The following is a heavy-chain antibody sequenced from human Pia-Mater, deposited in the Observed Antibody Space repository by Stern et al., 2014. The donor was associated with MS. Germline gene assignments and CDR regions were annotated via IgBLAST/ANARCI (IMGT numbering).Heavy chain of an antibody. Sequence: QLQLQESGPGLVKPSQTLSLTCTVSGGSISSGGYYWSWIRQHPGKGLEWIGYIYYSGSTYYHPSLKSRVTISVDTSKNQFSLKLSSVTAADTAVYYCARVSYDFWSGYYPFDYWGQGTLVTVSS. CDR3: ARVSYDFWSGYYPFDY. CDR2: IYYSGST. D-gene: IGHD3-3*01. CDR1: GGSISSGGYY. J-gene: IGHJ4*02. V-gene: IGHV4-31*03.